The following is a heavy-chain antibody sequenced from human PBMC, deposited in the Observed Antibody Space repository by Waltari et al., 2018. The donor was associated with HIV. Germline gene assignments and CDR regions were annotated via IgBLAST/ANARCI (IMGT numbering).Heavy chain of an antibody. V-gene: IGHV3-23*01. J-gene: IGHJ4*02. CDR1: GFSFVFHS. CDR3: VKGAVWGGPEGDGC. D-gene: IGHD3-3*01. Sequence: EVHLLESGGALAQPGGSLKLSGAASGFSFVFHSMTWVRQAPGKGLECVSSIRPTAETFYSDSVKGRFTIYRDNSANTVHLQMTGLRVEDTAMYYCVKGAVWGGPEGDGCWGQGTLVTVSS. CDR2: IRPTAET.